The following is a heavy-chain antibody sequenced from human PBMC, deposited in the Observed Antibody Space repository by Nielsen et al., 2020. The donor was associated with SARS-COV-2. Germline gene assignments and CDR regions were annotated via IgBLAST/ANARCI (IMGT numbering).Heavy chain of an antibody. D-gene: IGHD2-21*02. CDR3: TTRPPPQGDFPLDF. Sequence: GGSLRLSCAASGFTFSSYAMSWVRQAPGKGLEWVSGISTSGDTTYYSDSVKGRFTISRDNSKNTLYLQMNSLESEDTAVYYCTTRPPPQGDFPLDFWGQGTLVTVSS. J-gene: IGHJ4*02. CDR1: GFTFSSYA. CDR2: ISTSGDTT. V-gene: IGHV3-23*01.